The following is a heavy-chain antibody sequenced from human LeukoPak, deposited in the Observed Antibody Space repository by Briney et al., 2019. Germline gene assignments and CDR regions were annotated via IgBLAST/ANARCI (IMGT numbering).Heavy chain of an antibody. CDR2: ISWNSGVV. J-gene: IGHJ4*02. CDR3: ARDRPFDY. V-gene: IGHV3-9*01. Sequence: SLRLSCAASGFTFDDYAMHSVRQAPGKGLELVSGISWNSGVVGYAACVKGRFTISRDNAKNSLYLQMYSLRAEDTAVYYCARDRPFDYWGQGTLVTVSS. CDR1: GFTFDDYA.